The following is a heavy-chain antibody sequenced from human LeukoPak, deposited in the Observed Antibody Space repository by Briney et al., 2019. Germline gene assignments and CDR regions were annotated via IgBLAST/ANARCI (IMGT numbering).Heavy chain of an antibody. D-gene: IGHD1-1*01. V-gene: IGHV4-34*01. CDR3: ARGVMSTTGTYSEGY. CDR2: INHSGST. Sequence: SETLSLTCAVYGGSFSGYYWSWIRQPPGKGLEWIGEINHSGSTNYNPSLKSRVTISVDTSKNQFSLKLGSVTAADTAVYYCARGVMSTTGTYSEGYWGQGTLVTVSS. J-gene: IGHJ4*02. CDR1: GGSFSGYY.